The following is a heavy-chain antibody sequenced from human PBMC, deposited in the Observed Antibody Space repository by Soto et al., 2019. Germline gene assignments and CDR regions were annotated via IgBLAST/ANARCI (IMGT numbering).Heavy chain of an antibody. J-gene: IGHJ6*03. CDR1: EFTFSGRS. CDR2: IDKVGTDS. Sequence: EVQLVESGGGLVQPGGSLRLSCAASEFTFSGRSVHWVRQAPGKGLVWVSGIDKVGTDSTYADSVKGRFTSSRDNAKNTVYLRLNSLGGEDTAVYYCARGWFGPDVWGKGTTVTVSS. V-gene: IGHV3-74*01. CDR3: ARGWFGPDV. D-gene: IGHD3-10*01.